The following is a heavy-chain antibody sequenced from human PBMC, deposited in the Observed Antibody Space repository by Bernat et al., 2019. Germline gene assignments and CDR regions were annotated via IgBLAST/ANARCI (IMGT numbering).Heavy chain of an antibody. CDR1: GFTFSSYG. CDR2: IWYDGSNK. Sequence: QVQLVESGGGVVQPGRSLRLSCAASGFTFSSYGMHWVRQAPGKGLEWVAVIWYDGSNKYYADSVKGRFTISRDNSKNTLYLQMNSLRAEDTAVYYCAREVPAAIVDAFDIWGQGTMVTVSS. CDR3: AREVPAAIVDAFDI. D-gene: IGHD2-2*02. J-gene: IGHJ3*02. V-gene: IGHV3-33*01.